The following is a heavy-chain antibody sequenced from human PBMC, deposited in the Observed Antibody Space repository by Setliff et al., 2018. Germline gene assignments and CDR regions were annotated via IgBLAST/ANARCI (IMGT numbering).Heavy chain of an antibody. J-gene: IGHJ4*02. V-gene: IGHV4-4*07. D-gene: IGHD1-20*01. CDR2: VFVDGST. CDR1: GDSISTYY. Sequence: SETLSLTCTVSGDSISTYYWSWIRRPAGKGLEWIGRVFVDGSTNYNPSLKSRVTMSVDTSKNQFSLNLRYVTAADTGLYYCARGRNIKLRLLDSWGQGKLVTVSS. CDR3: ARGRNIKLRLLDS.